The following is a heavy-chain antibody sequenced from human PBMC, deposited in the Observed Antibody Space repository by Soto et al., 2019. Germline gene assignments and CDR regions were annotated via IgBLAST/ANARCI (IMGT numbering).Heavy chain of an antibody. CDR1: GFTFSDYY. V-gene: IGHV3-11*01. D-gene: IGHD1-1*01. J-gene: IGHJ6*02. CDR3: ARDSNWNTPYYYYYGMDV. CDR2: ISSSGSTI. Sequence: GGSLRLSCAASGFTFSDYYMSWIRQAPGKGLEWVSYISSSGSTIYYADSVKGRFTISRDNAKNSLYLQMNSLRAEDTAVYYCARDSNWNTPYYYYYGMDVWGQGXTVTVYS.